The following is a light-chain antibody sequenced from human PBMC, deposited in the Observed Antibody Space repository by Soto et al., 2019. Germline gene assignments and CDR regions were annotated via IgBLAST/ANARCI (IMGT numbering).Light chain of an antibody. CDR2: GAS. V-gene: IGKV3-20*01. CDR1: QSLSSNY. Sequence: EVVLTQSPGTLSLSPGERATLSCRASQSLSSNYLAWYQQKPGQAPRLLIYGASSRATGIPDRFSGSGSGTDFTLTISRLEPEDFAVYDCQQFSSSTGTFGQGTKVEIK. J-gene: IGKJ1*01. CDR3: QQFSSSTGT.